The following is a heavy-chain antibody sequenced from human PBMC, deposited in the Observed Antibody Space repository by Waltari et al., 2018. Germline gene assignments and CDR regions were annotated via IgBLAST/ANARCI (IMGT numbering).Heavy chain of an antibody. CDR1: GFTFSSFG. D-gene: IGHD5-12*01. CDR3: AKDRAFYDGGVYFDY. V-gene: IGHV3-30*18. J-gene: IGHJ4*02. CDR2: ISYAGSNK. Sequence: QVQLVESGGGVVQPGRSLRLSCAASGFTFSSFGMHCVRQAPGKGLEWVAIISYAGSNKYYADSVKGRFTISRDNSRNTLFLQMNSLRAEDTAVYYCAKDRAFYDGGVYFDYWGQGALVTVSS.